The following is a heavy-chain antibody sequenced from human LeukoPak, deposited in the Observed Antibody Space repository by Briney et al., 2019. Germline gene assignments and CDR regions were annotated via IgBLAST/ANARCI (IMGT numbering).Heavy chain of an antibody. D-gene: IGHD6-19*01. V-gene: IGHV4-34*01. CDR1: GGSFSGYY. J-gene: IGHJ4*02. CDR3: ASDSSGWYARLGY. Sequence: PSGTLSLTCAVYGGSFSGYYWSWIRQPPGKGLEWIGEINHSGSTNYNPSLKSRVTISVDTSKNQFSLKLSSVTAADTAVYYCASDSSGWYARLGYWGQGTLVTVSS. CDR2: INHSGST.